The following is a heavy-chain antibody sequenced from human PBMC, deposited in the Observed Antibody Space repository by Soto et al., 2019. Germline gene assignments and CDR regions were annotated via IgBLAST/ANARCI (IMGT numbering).Heavy chain of an antibody. CDR1: GFPFSSYW. CDR2: ISGDGVTT. Sequence: EVQLVESGGDLVQRGGSLRLSCAASGFPFSSYWMHWVRHTPGKGLDWVARISGDGVTTYYADSVTGRFTVSRDNAKNTLSLQISGLRSEDTAVYYCAREYSGLLTGYDTDYWGQGTLVSVSS. CDR3: AREYSGLLTGYDTDY. V-gene: IGHV3-74*01. D-gene: IGHD3-9*01. J-gene: IGHJ4*02.